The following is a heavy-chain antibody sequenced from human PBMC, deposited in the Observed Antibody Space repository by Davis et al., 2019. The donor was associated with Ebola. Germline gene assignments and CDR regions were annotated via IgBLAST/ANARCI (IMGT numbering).Heavy chain of an antibody. Sequence: PSETLSLTCPVSAVSITTHLWSWIRQLPGKGLEWIGFIHHGGPANSNPSLKSPVTFSMDTSKSQVSLKLTSVTAADTAVYYCARDTRPCGNDCYDDTFDMWGQGTVVIVSS. CDR2: IHHGGPA. J-gene: IGHJ3*02. V-gene: IGHV4-59*11. CDR1: AVSITTHL. CDR3: ARDTRPCGNDCYDDTFDM. D-gene: IGHD2-21*01.